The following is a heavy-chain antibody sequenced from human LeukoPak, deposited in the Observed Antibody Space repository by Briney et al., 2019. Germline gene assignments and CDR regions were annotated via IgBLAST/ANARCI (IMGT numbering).Heavy chain of an antibody. CDR1: GFTFSSYS. J-gene: IGHJ3*02. D-gene: IGHD1-26*01. CDR3: ARDAGVVGANLGLAFDI. V-gene: IGHV3-21*01. Sequence: GGSLRLSCAASGFTFSSYSMNWVRQAPGKGLEWVSSISSSSSYIYYADSVKGRFTISRDNAKNSLYLQMNSLRAEDTAVYCCARDAGVVGANLGLAFDIWGQGTMVTVSS. CDR2: ISSSSSYI.